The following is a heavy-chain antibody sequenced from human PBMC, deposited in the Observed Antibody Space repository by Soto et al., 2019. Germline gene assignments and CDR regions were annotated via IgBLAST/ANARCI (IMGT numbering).Heavy chain of an antibody. CDR3: ARAYGGNPALFDP. Sequence: GGSLRLSCAASGFTFSSYAMHWVRQAPCKGLEWVAVISYDGSNKYYADSVKGRFTISRDNSKNTLYLQMNSLRAEDTAVYYYARAYGGNPALFDPWGQGTLVTVSS. CDR2: ISYDGSNK. V-gene: IGHV3-30-3*01. CDR1: GFTFSSYA. J-gene: IGHJ5*02. D-gene: IGHD4-17*01.